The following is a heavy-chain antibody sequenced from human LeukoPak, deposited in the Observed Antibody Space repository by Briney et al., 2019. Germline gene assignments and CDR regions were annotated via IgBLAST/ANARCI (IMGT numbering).Heavy chain of an antibody. J-gene: IGHJ4*02. V-gene: IGHV6-1*01. CDR3: ARTKGIAVAGTYDY. CDR1: GDSVSSNSAA. D-gene: IGHD6-19*01. CDR2: TYYRSKWYN. Sequence: SQTLSLTCAISGDSVSSNSAAWNWIRQSPSRGLEWLGRTYYRSKWYNDYAVSVKSRITINPDASKNQFSLQLNSVTPEDTAVYYCARTKGIAVAGTYDYWGQGTLVTVSS.